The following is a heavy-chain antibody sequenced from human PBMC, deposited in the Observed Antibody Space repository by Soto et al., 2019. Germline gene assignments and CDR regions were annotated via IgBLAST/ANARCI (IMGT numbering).Heavy chain of an antibody. Sequence: GGSLRLSCAASGFTFSSYSMNWVRQAPGKGLEWVSSISSSSSYIYYADSVKGRFTISRDNAKNSLYLQMNSLRAEDTAVYYCARDAAEGYSSSWSLDYWGQGTLVTVSS. CDR3: ARDAAEGYSSSWSLDY. J-gene: IGHJ4*02. CDR1: GFTFSSYS. D-gene: IGHD6-13*01. CDR2: ISSSSSYI. V-gene: IGHV3-21*01.